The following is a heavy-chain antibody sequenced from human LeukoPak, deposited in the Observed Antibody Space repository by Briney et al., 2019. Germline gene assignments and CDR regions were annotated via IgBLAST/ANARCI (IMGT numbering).Heavy chain of an antibody. CDR3: ARSPYSGSYKDAFDI. V-gene: IGHV5-51*01. CDR2: IYPGDSDT. Sequence: GESLKISCKGSGYSFTSYWIGWVRRMPGKGLEWMGIIYPGDSDTRYSPSFQGQVTISADKSISTAYLQWSSLKASDTAMYYCARSPYSGSYKDAFDIWGQGTMVTVSS. J-gene: IGHJ3*02. CDR1: GYSFTSYW. D-gene: IGHD1-26*01.